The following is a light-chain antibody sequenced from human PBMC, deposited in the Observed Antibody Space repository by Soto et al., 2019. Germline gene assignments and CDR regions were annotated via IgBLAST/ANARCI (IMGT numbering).Light chain of an antibody. CDR3: QQYNSVSLLT. CDR2: KAS. J-gene: IGKJ4*01. Sequence: DIQMTQSPSTLSSSVGDRVTITCRASQSISSWLAWYQQKPGKAPTLLIYKASSLESGVPSRFSGSGSGTEFTLTISSLQPDDFATYYCQQYNSVSLLTFGGGTKVEIK. CDR1: QSISSW. V-gene: IGKV1-5*03.